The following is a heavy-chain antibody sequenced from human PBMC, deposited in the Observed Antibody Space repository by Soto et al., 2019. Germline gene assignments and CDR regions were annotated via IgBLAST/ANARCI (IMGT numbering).Heavy chain of an antibody. Sequence: LRLSCTVSGVTFSNYAMNWVRQAPGKGLEWVSSLSGSGGTTYYADSMKGRFIISRDNSKNTLYLLMNSLRAEDTALYYCAKQRADYGSGADTFYFDSWGQGALVTVSS. CDR2: LSGSGGTT. J-gene: IGHJ4*02. D-gene: IGHD3-10*01. CDR3: AKQRADYGSGADTFYFDS. V-gene: IGHV3-23*01. CDR1: GVTFSNYA.